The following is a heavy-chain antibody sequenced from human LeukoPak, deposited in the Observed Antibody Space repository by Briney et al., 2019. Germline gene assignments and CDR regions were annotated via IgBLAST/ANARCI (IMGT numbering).Heavy chain of an antibody. D-gene: IGHD3-10*01. CDR1: GFTFNNYG. CDR2: INHSGST. V-gene: IGHV4-34*01. Sequence: PGGSLRLSCAASGFTFNNYGMHWIRQSPGKGLEWIGEINHSGSTNYNPSLKSRVTISVDTSKNQFSLKLTSVTAADTAVYYCARGASAGSIDFWGQGTLVTVSS. J-gene: IGHJ4*02. CDR3: ARGASAGSIDF.